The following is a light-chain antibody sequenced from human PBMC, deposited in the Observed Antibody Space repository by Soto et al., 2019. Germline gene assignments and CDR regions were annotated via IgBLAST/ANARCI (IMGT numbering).Light chain of an antibody. CDR2: GAS. J-gene: IGKJ5*01. CDR1: QSFRSK. V-gene: IGKV3-15*01. Sequence: EILMTQSPATLSVSPGERATLSCRASQSFRSKLAWYQQKPGQAPRLIIYGASTRAAGIPAGFSGSGSGTEFTLTISSLQSEDFAVYYCQQYNNWPPITFGQGTRLEIK. CDR3: QQYNNWPPIT.